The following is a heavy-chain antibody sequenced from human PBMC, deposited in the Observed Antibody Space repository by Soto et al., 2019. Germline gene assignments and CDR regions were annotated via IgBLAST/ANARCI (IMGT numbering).Heavy chain of an antibody. Sequence: QVQLVQSGAEVKKPGSSVKVSCKASGGTFSSYAISWVRQAPGQGLEWMGVIIPIFGTANYAQKFQARVTISEDESTRTADLELSSVSSEDTAVYYCARTLGFGAGDYDYYGMDVWGHGTTVTVSS. CDR3: ARTLGFGAGDYDYYGMDV. J-gene: IGHJ6*02. V-gene: IGHV1-69*01. CDR2: IIPIFGTA. D-gene: IGHD3-16*01. CDR1: GGTFSSYA.